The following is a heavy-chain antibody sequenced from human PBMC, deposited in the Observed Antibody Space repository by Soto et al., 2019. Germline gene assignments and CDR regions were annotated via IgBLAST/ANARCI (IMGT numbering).Heavy chain of an antibody. CDR2: IIPIFGTA. Sequence: QVQLVQSGAEVKKPGSSVKVSCKASGGTFSSYAISWVRQAPGQGLEWMGGIIPIFGTANYAQKFQGRVTITADESTSTAYMELSSLRSEDTAVYYCARDRCSGGGCYSGGYYYYGMDVWGQGTTVTVSS. J-gene: IGHJ6*02. V-gene: IGHV1-69*01. D-gene: IGHD2-15*01. CDR1: GGTFSSYA. CDR3: ARDRCSGGGCYSGGYYYYGMDV.